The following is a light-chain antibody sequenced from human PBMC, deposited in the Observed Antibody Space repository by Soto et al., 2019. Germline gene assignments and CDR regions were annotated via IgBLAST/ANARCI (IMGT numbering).Light chain of an antibody. CDR2: GSS. CDR1: QSISNNY. Sequence: EVVLTQSPGTLSLSPGERATLSCRASQSISNNYLAWYQQKPGQAPRLLIFGSSYRATGIPDRFSGSGSGTDFTLTISRLEPEDFAVYYCQQYVSSPPYTFGQGTKLEIK. CDR3: QQYVSSPPYT. J-gene: IGKJ2*01. V-gene: IGKV3-20*01.